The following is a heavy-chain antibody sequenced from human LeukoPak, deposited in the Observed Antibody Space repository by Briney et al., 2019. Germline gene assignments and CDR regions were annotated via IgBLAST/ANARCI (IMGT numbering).Heavy chain of an antibody. J-gene: IGHJ3*01. D-gene: IGHD2-2*01. Sequence: GGSLRLSCAASGFTFSSYGMHWVRQAPGKGLEWVAVIWYDGSNKYYADSVKGRFTISRDTSRNTMDPQMNSLRVEDTALYYCAKEVPIGYNSLAAFEVWGQGTMVTVSS. V-gene: IGHV3-33*06. CDR2: IWYDGSNK. CDR3: AKEVPIGYNSLAAFEV. CDR1: GFTFSSYG.